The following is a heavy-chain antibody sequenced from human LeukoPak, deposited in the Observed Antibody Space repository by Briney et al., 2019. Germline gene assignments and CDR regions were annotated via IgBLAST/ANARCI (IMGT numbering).Heavy chain of an antibody. V-gene: IGHV3-30*18. D-gene: IGHD1-26*01. CDR2: ISYDGSDK. J-gene: IGHJ4*02. Sequence: GGALRLSCAASGCSFSTYGMHWVRQAPGKGLEGVTVISYDGSDKYYADSVKGRFTISRDNSRNTLYLQMNSLRVEDTAVYYCAKEVGTLTLDYWGQGTLVTVSS. CDR3: AKEVGTLTLDY. CDR1: GCSFSTYG.